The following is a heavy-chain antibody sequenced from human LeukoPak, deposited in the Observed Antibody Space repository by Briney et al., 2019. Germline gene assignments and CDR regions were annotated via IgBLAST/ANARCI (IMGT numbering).Heavy chain of an antibody. D-gene: IGHD6-13*01. V-gene: IGHV1-8*03. Sequence: ASVKVSCKASGYTFTSYDINWVRQATGQGLEWMGWMNPNSGNTGYAQKFQGRVTITRNTSISTAYMELSSLRSEDTAVYYCARIDPPHSSSFYYYYYYMDVWGKGTTVTVSS. J-gene: IGHJ6*03. CDR2: MNPNSGNT. CDR1: GYTFTSYD. CDR3: ARIDPPHSSSFYYYYYYMDV.